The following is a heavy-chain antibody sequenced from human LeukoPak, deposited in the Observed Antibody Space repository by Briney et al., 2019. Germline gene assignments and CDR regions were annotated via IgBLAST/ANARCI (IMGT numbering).Heavy chain of an antibody. CDR1: GGSISSNY. CDR2: IYYSGST. V-gene: IGHV4-59*08. Sequence: PSETLSLTCTVSGGSISSNYWSWIRQPPGKGLEWIGYIYYSGSTYYNPSLRSRVTISVDTSKNQFSLKLSSVTAADTAVYYCARLSSGSSSWYDIDYWGQGTLVTVSS. CDR3: ARLSSGSSSWYDIDY. J-gene: IGHJ4*02. D-gene: IGHD6-13*01.